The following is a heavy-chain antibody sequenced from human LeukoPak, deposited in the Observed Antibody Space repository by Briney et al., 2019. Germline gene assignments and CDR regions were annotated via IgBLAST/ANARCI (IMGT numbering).Heavy chain of an antibody. CDR1: GFSFSNYA. CDR2: VTSGGGHI. D-gene: IGHD3-10*01. Sequence: GGSLRLSCAASGFSFSNYAMSWVRQAPGKGLERVSGVTSGGGHIYYADFVKGRFTISRDDSKNTLFLQMDSLRVEDTAVYYCVTGDPIWFDPWGQGTLVTVSS. J-gene: IGHJ5*02. CDR3: VTGDPIWFDP. V-gene: IGHV3-23*01.